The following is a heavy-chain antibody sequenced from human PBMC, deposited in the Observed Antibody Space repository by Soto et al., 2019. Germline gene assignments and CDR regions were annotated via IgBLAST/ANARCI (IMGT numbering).Heavy chain of an antibody. CDR1: GYTFTGYY. CDR3: ARARIAVAGPEPXY. Sequence: ASVKVSCKASGYTFTGYYRHWVRQAPGQGLEWMGWINPNSGGTNYAQKFQGWVTMTRDTSISTAYMELSRLRSDDTAVYYCARARIAVAGPEPXYWGQGTLVTVSS. D-gene: IGHD6-19*01. J-gene: IGHJ4*02. CDR2: INPNSGGT. V-gene: IGHV1-2*04.